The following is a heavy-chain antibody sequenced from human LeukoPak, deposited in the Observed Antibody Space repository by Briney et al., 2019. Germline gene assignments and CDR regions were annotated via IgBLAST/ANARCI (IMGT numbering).Heavy chain of an antibody. CDR1: GGTFSSYA. D-gene: IGHD2-2*02. CDR3: ARGFVPAAIRGWD. Sequence: ASVKVSCKASGGTFSSYAISWVRQAPGQGLEWMGGIIPIFGTANYAQKFQGRVTITADESTSTAYMELSSLRSEDTAVYYCARGFVPAAIRGWDWGQGTLVTVSS. V-gene: IGHV1-69*13. J-gene: IGHJ4*02. CDR2: IIPIFGTA.